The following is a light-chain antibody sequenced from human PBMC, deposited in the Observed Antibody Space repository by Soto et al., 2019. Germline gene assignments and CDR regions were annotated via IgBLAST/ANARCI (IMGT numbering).Light chain of an antibody. CDR3: QQLNSYPIT. CDR1: QSISSY. V-gene: IGKV3-11*01. CDR2: GAS. J-gene: IGKJ5*01. Sequence: EIVLTQSPATLSLSPGERATLSCRASQSISSYLAWYQHKPGQAPRLLIYGASTRATGVPARFSGSGSGTDFTLTISSLQPEDFATYYCQQLNSYPITFGQGTRLEIK.